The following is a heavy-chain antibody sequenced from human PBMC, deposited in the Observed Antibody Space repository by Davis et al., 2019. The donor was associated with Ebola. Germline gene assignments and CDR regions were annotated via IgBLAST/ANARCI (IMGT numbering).Heavy chain of an antibody. Sequence: SETLSLTCTVSGASISSGDFHWSRIRQSPGKGLEWIGFIYYSGITYYNPSLKSRVSISVDTSKNHFSLKLSSVTAADTAVYYCAREGSGPDYWGQGTLVTVSS. J-gene: IGHJ4*02. CDR1: GASISSGDFH. D-gene: IGHD2-15*01. CDR3: AREGSGPDY. CDR2: IYYSGIT. V-gene: IGHV4-30-4*08.